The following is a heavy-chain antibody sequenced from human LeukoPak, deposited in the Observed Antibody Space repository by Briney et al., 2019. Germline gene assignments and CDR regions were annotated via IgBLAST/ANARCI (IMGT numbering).Heavy chain of an antibody. D-gene: IGHD3-10*01. V-gene: IGHV4-39*07. CDR2: IYYSGST. CDR1: GGSVSSSSYY. Sequence: SETLSLTCTVSGGSVSSSSYYWGWIRQPPGKGLEWIGSIYYSGSTYYNPSLKSRVTISVDTSKNQFSLKLSSVTAADTAVYYCARYYYGSAIDNTRGAFDIWGQGTMVTVSS. CDR3: ARYYYGSAIDNTRGAFDI. J-gene: IGHJ3*02.